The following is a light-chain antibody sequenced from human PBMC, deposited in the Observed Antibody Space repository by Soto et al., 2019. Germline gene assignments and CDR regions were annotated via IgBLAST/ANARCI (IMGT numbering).Light chain of an antibody. Sequence: DIEMTQSPSTLSASVGDRVTITCRASQSITTWLAWYQQKPGKAPKLLIYKATNVQTGVPSRFSGSGSGTEFSLTISSLQPEDFAIHYCQQYNDYQYTFGQGTKLEIK. CDR3: QQYNDYQYT. CDR1: QSITTW. V-gene: IGKV1-5*03. J-gene: IGKJ2*01. CDR2: KAT.